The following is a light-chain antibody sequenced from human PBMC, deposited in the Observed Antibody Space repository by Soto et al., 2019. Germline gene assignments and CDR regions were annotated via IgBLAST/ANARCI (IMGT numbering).Light chain of an antibody. CDR1: SSDIGYHNY. J-gene: IGLJ1*01. CDR2: EAS. CDR3: SSYSTSSTLYV. Sequence: QSALTQPASVSGSPGQSITISCTGTSSDIGYHNYVSWYQQLPGQVPKLIIYEASNRPSGVSYRFSGSKSGNTASLTISGLQAEDEADYYCSSYSTSSTLYVFGTGTKLTVL. V-gene: IGLV2-14*01.